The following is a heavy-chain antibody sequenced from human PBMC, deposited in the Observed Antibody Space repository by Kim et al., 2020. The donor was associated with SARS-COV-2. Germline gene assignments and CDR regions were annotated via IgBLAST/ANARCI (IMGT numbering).Heavy chain of an antibody. CDR2: IDPSDSYT. D-gene: IGHD3-22*01. V-gene: IGHV5-10-1*01. J-gene: IGHJ4*02. CDR3: ARQRRGNYYDSSGYYTPPGRY. Sequence: GESLKISCKGSGYSFTSYWISWVRQMPGKGLEWMGRIDPSDSYTNYSPSFQGHVTISADKSISTAYLQWSSLKASDTAMYYCARQRRGNYYDSSGYYTPPGRYWGQGTLVTVSS. CDR1: GYSFTSYW.